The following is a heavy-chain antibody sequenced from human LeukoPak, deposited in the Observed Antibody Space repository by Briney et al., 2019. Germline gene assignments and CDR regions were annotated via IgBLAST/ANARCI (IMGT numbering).Heavy chain of an antibody. CDR2: IYYSGST. CDR3: ARRFIYCSSTSCPDY. D-gene: IGHD2-2*01. V-gene: IGHV4-39*01. CDR1: GVSISSSSYY. J-gene: IGHJ4*02. Sequence: KTSETLSLTSSVSGVSISSSSYYWGWLRQPPGKGLEWIGSIYYSGSTYYNPSLKSRVTISVDTSKHQFSLKLSSVTAADTAVYYCARRFIYCSSTSCPDYWGQGTLVTVYS.